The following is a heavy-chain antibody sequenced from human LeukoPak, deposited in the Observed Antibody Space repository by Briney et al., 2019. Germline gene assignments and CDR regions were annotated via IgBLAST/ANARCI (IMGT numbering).Heavy chain of an antibody. CDR2: IRSSGSAI. Sequence: PGGSLRLSCAASGFTFSSYSMNWVRQAPGKGLEWVSYIRSSGSAIYQADSVKGRFTISRDDARNSLYLQMNSLRVEDTAVYYCAKSRRLTLSGTGLDFDFWGQGTLVTVDS. CDR1: GFTFSSYS. D-gene: IGHD1-20*01. CDR3: AKSRRLTLSGTGLDFDF. V-gene: IGHV3-48*04. J-gene: IGHJ4*02.